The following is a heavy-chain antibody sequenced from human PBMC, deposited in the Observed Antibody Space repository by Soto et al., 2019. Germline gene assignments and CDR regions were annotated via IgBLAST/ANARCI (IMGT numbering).Heavy chain of an antibody. Sequence: ASVKVSCKASGYTFTSYAMHWVRQAPGQRLEWMGWINAGNGNTKYSQKFQGRVTITRDTSASTAYMELSSLRSEDTAVYYCVSPGPRYYDFWSGNYYFDYWGQGTLVTVSS. D-gene: IGHD3-3*01. CDR2: INAGNGNT. J-gene: IGHJ4*02. V-gene: IGHV1-3*01. CDR1: GYTFTSYA. CDR3: VSPGPRYYDFWSGNYYFDY.